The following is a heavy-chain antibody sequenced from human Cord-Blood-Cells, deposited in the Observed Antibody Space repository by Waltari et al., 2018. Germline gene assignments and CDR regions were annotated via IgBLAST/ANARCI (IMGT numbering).Heavy chain of an antibody. CDR1: GGTLSSYA. CDR3: ARGSGRYYYYGMDV. Sequence: QVQLVQTGAEVKKPGSSVKVSCKASGGTLSSYAISWVRQAPGQGLEWMGGIIPIFGKANYAQNFQGRVTITADESTSTAYMGLSSLGSEDTAVDYCARGSGRYYYYGMDVWGQGTTVTVSS. V-gene: IGHV1-69*01. J-gene: IGHJ6*02. CDR2: IIPIFGKA. D-gene: IGHD3-10*01.